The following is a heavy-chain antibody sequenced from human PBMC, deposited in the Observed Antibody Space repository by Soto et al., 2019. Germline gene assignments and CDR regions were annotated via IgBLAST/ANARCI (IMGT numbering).Heavy chain of an antibody. J-gene: IGHJ6*02. CDR2: IIPIYGTA. Sequence: GASVKVSCKASGGTFSTYTISWVRQAPGQGLEWMGGIIPIYGTANYAQKFQGRVTITADESTNTAYMELSSLRSGDTAVYFCARMGYTYGSLDYYYYYGMDVWGQGTTVTVSS. D-gene: IGHD5-18*01. CDR1: GGTFSTYT. V-gene: IGHV1-69*13. CDR3: ARMGYTYGSLDYYYYYGMDV.